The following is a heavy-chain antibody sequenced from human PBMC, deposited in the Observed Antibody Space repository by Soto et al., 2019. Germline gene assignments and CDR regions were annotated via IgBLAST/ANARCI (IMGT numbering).Heavy chain of an antibody. Sequence: LRLSCAASGFTFSSYSMNWVRQAPGKGLEWVSYISSSSSTIYYADSVKGRFTISRDNAKNSLYLQMNSLRDEDTAVYYCAGVGGYSSSWLGGVNYYYYGMDVWGQGTTVTVSS. CDR2: ISSSSSTI. V-gene: IGHV3-48*02. D-gene: IGHD6-13*01. CDR3: AGVGGYSSSWLGGVNYYYYGMDV. CDR1: GFTFSSYS. J-gene: IGHJ6*02.